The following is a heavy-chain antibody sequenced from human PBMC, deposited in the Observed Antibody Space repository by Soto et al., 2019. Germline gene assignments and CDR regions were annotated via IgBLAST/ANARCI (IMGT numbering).Heavy chain of an antibody. Sequence: QVQLVESGGGVVQPGRSLRLSCAASGFTFSSYGMHWVRQAPGKGLEWVAVIWYDGSNKYYADSVKGRFTISRDNSKNTLYLQMNSLRAEDTAVYYWARDLGSSWPDWGQGTLVTVSS. J-gene: IGHJ4*02. CDR1: GFTFSSYG. D-gene: IGHD6-13*01. CDR3: ARDLGSSWPD. V-gene: IGHV3-33*01. CDR2: IWYDGSNK.